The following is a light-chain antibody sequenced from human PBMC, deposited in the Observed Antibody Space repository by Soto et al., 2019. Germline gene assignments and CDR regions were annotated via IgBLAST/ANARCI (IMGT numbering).Light chain of an antibody. V-gene: IGKV3-15*01. CDR2: GAS. CDR3: LQYNNWPPWT. J-gene: IGKJ1*01. CDR1: QDVGSN. Sequence: VMTQSPVTLSVSPGEGATLSCRSSQDVGSNLAWYQQKPGQAPRLLIYGASTRATGVPARFSGSGSETDFTLTISSLQSEDFAIYYCLQYNNWPPWTLGQGTKVDIK.